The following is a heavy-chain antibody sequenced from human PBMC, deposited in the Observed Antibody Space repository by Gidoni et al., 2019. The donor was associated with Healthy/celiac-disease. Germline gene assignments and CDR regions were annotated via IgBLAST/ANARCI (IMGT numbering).Heavy chain of an antibody. J-gene: IGHJ4*02. CDR1: GGSVSSGSYY. CDR3: ARVGMATKERYYFDY. V-gene: IGHV4-61*01. Sequence: QVQLQESGPGLVKPSETLSLTCTVSGGSVSSGSYYWSWIRQPPGKGLEWIGYIYYSGSTNYNPSLKSRVTISVDTSKNQFSLKLSSVTAADTAVYYCARVGMATKERYYFDYWGQGTLVTVSS. D-gene: IGHD5-12*01. CDR2: IYYSGST.